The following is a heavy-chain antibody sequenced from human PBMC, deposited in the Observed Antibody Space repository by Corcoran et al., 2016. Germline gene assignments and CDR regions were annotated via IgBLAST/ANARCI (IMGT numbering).Heavy chain of an antibody. V-gene: IGHV3-30*03. CDR2: ISHDGSTK. Sequence: QVQLVESGGGVVQPGRSLRLSCVVSGFNFSSYGIHWVCQAPVKGLEWVAVISHDGSTKYYADSVKGRFPISRDNSKNTLYLQMNSLTFEDTAVYYCARDRGRMGSLELDNYHFGKDVWGQGPTVTVSS. D-gene: IGHD1-7*01. J-gene: IGHJ6*02. CDR1: GFNFSSYG. CDR3: ARDRGRMGSLELDNYHFGKDV.